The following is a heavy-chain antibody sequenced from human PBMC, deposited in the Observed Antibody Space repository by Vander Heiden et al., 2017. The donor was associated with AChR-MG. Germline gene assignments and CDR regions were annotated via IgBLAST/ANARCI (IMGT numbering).Heavy chain of an antibody. V-gene: IGHV3-53*02. Sequence: EVQLVETGGGLIQPGGSLSLSGAAAGFTVSSNYMSWVRQAPGKGLEWVSVIYSGGSTYYADSVKGRFTISRDNSKNTLYLQMNSLRAEDTAVYYCARDYGDVDAFDIWGQGTMVTVSS. J-gene: IGHJ3*02. CDR1: GFTVSSNY. CDR3: ARDYGDVDAFDI. D-gene: IGHD4-17*01. CDR2: IYSGGST.